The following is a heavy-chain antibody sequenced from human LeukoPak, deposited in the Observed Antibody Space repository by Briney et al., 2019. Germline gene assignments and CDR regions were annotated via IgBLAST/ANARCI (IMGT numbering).Heavy chain of an antibody. CDR2: MNPNSGNT. J-gene: IGHJ4*02. CDR3: ARGIGSTTVTTLEYYFDY. Sequence: ASVKVSCKASGYTFTNYDINWVRLATGQGLEWMGWMNPNSGNTGYAQKFQGRVSMTRNTSISTAYMELSSLRSEDTAVHYCARGIGSTTVTTLEYYFDYWGQGTLVTVSS. CDR1: GYTFTNYD. V-gene: IGHV1-8*01. D-gene: IGHD4-17*01.